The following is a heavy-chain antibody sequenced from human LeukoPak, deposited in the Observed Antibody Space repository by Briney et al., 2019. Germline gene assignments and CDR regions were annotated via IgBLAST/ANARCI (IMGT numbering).Heavy chain of an antibody. CDR2: VNPKSGGT. D-gene: IGHD3-16*01. Sequence: ASVKVSCKASGYTFTGYYIHWVRQAPGQGLEWMGWVNPKSGGTKYAQKFQGRVTMTRDTSISTAYMELSRLTSDDTAVYYCARPYYWQYEGWVDPWGQGTLVTVSS. CDR1: GYTFTGYY. V-gene: IGHV1-2*02. CDR3: ARPYYWQYEGWVDP. J-gene: IGHJ5*02.